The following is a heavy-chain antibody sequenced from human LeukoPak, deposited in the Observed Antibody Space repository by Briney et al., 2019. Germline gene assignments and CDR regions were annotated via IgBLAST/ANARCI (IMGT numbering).Heavy chain of an antibody. CDR1: GGSLRNYY. CDR3: ARGSDYDASLDS. V-gene: IGHV4-4*07. CDR2: IYTSEST. Sequence: SETLSPTCSVPGGSLRNYYWNWVRQPAGKGLEWIGRIYTSESTNYNPSLKSRVTMSVDSSKNQFSLKLSSVTAADTAVYFCARGSDYDASLDSWGQGTLVTVSS. J-gene: IGHJ4*02. D-gene: IGHD5-12*01.